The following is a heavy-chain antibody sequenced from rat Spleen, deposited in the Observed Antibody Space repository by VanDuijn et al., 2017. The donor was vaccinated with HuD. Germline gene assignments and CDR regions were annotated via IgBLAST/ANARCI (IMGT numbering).Heavy chain of an antibody. D-gene: IGHD1-9*01. V-gene: IGHV2-30*01. Sequence: QVQLKESGPGLVQPSQTLSLTCTVSGFSLTSYDVHWVRQPPGKGLEWMGVIWTGGSTAYNSFFKSRLSISRDTSKSQVFLKMNRLQTEDTATYYCAREDTMGITYYFDYWGQGVMVTVSS. CDR3: AREDTMGITYYFDY. CDR2: IWTGGST. CDR1: GFSLTSYD. J-gene: IGHJ2*01.